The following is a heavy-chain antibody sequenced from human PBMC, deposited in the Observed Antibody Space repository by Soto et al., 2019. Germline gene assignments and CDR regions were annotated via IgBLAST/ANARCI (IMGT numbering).Heavy chain of an antibody. CDR3: ARGAEDGDYVGWFDP. Sequence: QVQLVQSGAEVKKPGSSVKVSCKASGGTFSSYTISWVRQAPGQGLEWMGRIIPIRGIANYAQKFQGRVTITADKSTSTAYMELSSLRAEDTAVYYCARGAEDGDYVGWFDPWGQGTLVTVSS. CDR1: GGTFSSYT. V-gene: IGHV1-69*02. J-gene: IGHJ5*02. CDR2: IIPIRGIA. D-gene: IGHD4-17*01.